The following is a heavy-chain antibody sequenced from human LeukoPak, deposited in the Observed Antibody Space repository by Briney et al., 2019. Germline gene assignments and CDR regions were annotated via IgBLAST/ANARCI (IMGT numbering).Heavy chain of an antibody. V-gene: IGHV1-69*04. CDR3: ADSLGGYSYGSDY. D-gene: IGHD5-18*01. CDR1: GGTFSSYA. Sequence: SVKVSCKASGGTFSSYAISWVRQAPGQGLEWMGRIIPILGIANYAQKFQGRVTITADKSTSTAYMEPSSLRSEDTAVYYCADSLGGYSYGSDYWGQGTLVTVSS. J-gene: IGHJ4*02. CDR2: IIPILGIA.